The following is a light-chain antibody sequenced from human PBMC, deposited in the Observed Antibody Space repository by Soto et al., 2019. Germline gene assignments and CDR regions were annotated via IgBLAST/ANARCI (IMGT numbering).Light chain of an antibody. V-gene: IGKV3-15*01. J-gene: IGKJ4*01. Sequence: EIVMTQSPATLSVSPGEIATLSCSASERSSTNLAGDQQRPGQAPWVLIYATPTRATGIPARFTGSGSGTEVTLTISSLQSEDFAVYYCQQYNKWPLTFGGGTKVEIK. CDR1: ERSSTN. CDR2: ATP. CDR3: QQYNKWPLT.